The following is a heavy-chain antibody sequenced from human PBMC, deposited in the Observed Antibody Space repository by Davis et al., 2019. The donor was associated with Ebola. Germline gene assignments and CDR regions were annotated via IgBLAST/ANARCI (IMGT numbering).Heavy chain of an antibody. J-gene: IGHJ6*02. CDR3: AKGGDMDV. Sequence: GGSLRLSCVASGFSFTTYGMHWVRQTPGKGLEWVAIITSDGNYKYYGDSVKGRFTVSRDNSKNTVYLQLSSLGAEDTAVYYCAKGGDMDVWGPGTTVTVS. CDR1: GFSFTTYG. V-gene: IGHV3-30*18. D-gene: IGHD3-16*01. CDR2: ITSDGNYK.